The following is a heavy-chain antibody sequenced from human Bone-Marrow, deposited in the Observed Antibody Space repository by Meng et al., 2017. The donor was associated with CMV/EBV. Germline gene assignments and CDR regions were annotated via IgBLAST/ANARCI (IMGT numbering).Heavy chain of an antibody. CDR3: ARGRDIVVVVAATHPFDD. J-gene: IGHJ4*02. D-gene: IGHD2-15*01. CDR2: MNPNSGNT. V-gene: IGHV1-8*01. Sequence: VSVKVSCKASGYTFTSYDINWVRQATGQGLEWMGWMNPNSGNTGYAQKFQGRVTMTRNTSISTAYMELSSLRSEDTAVYYCARGRDIVVVVAATHPFDDWGQGTRVTVSS. CDR1: GYTFTSYD.